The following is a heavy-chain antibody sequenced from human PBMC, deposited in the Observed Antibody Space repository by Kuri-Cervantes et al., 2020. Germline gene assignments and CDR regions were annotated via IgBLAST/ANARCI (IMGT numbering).Heavy chain of an antibody. CDR3: GRFSYHSSGRNYYFDQ. CDR2: IYYTGST. V-gene: IGHV4-59*01. D-gene: IGHD6-19*01. CDR1: GGSISDYY. Sequence: LRLSCSVSGGSISDYYWNWIRQPQGEGLEYIGYIYYTGSTNYNPSLKSRVTISVDTSKNQFSLKLHPVTAADTAMYYCGRFSYHSSGRNYYFDQWGQGTLVTVSS. J-gene: IGHJ4*02.